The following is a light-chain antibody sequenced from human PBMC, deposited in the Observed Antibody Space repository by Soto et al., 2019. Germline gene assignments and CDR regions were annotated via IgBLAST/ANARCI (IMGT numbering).Light chain of an antibody. CDR1: QSLNIY. V-gene: IGKV3D-15*01. CDR3: KQYDDWLRLT. J-gene: IGKJ4*01. Sequence: DIGMTQSAANLSVFPGERANLXCRASQSLNIYLAWYQQKSGQAPRPLIFGPSYRATGIQARLIGSGSGKEFNLNISSLQSEDFAVYFCKQYDDWLRLTFGGGTKVDIK. CDR2: GPS.